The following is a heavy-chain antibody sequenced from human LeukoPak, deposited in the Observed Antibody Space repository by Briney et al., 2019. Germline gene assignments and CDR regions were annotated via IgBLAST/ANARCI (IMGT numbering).Heavy chain of an antibody. CDR1: GGSFSGYY. V-gene: IGHV4-34*01. CDR2: INHSGST. D-gene: IGHD4-17*01. CDR3: ARFTTVTTSEVRYFDY. Sequence: SETLSLTCAVYGGSFSGYYWSWIRQPPGKGLEWIGEINHSGSTNYNPSLKSRVTISVDTSKNQFSLKRSSVTAADTAVYYCARFTTVTTSEVRYFDYWGQGTLVTVSS. J-gene: IGHJ4*02.